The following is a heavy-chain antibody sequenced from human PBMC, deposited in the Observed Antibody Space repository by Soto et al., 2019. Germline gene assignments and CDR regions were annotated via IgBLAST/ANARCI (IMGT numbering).Heavy chain of an antibody. CDR2: IIPIFGTA. CDR1: GGTFSSYA. Sequence: AASVKVSCKASGGTFSSYAISWVRQAPGQGLEWMGGIIPIFGTANYAQKFQGRVTITADESTSTAYMELSSLRSEDTAVYYCARAFLFGVVIIGWFDPWGQGTLVTVS. CDR3: ARAFLFGVVIIGWFDP. V-gene: IGHV1-69*13. J-gene: IGHJ5*02. D-gene: IGHD3-3*01.